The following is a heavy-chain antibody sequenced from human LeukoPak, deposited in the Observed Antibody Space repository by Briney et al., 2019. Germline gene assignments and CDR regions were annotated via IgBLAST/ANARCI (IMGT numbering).Heavy chain of an antibody. Sequence: ASVKVSCKASGYTFTGYYMHWVRQAPGQGLEWMGRINPNGGGTNYAQKFQGRVTMTRDTSISTAYMELSRLRSDDTAVYYCARDQGAAMVYGYWGQGTLVTVSS. CDR2: INPNGGGT. CDR1: GYTFTGYY. J-gene: IGHJ4*02. V-gene: IGHV1-2*06. D-gene: IGHD5-18*01. CDR3: ARDQGAAMVYGY.